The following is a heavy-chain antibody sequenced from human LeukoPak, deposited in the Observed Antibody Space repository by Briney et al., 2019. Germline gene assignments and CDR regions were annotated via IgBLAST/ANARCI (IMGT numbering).Heavy chain of an antibody. CDR1: GFTFSRYG. CDR2: ISSSSSYI. V-gene: IGHV3-21*04. CDR3: AKIKRHYDFWSGTGDY. Sequence: GGSLRLSCAASGFTFSRYGMFWVRQAPCKGLEWVSSISSSSSYIYYADSVKGRFTISRDNSKNTLYLQMNSLRAEDTAVYYCAKIKRHYDFWSGTGDYWGQGTLVTVSS. D-gene: IGHD3-3*01. J-gene: IGHJ4*02.